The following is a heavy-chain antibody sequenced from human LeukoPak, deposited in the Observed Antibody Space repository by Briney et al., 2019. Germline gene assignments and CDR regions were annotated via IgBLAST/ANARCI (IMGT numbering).Heavy chain of an antibody. J-gene: IGHJ6*03. CDR2: INPSGGTT. Sequence: ASVKISCKASGYALTRYDMHWVRQAPGQGLEWMGIINPSGGTTTYAQKFKGRITMTRDTFTGTAYMEVNSLRSEDTAVYYCARVGVVGYFYYMDVWGKGTTVTVSS. D-gene: IGHD3-10*01. CDR1: GYALTRYD. V-gene: IGHV1-46*01. CDR3: ARVGVVGYFYYMDV.